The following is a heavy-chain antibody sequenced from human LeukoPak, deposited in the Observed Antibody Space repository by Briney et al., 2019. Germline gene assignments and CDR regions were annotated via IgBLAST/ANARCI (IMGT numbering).Heavy chain of an antibody. Sequence: PSETLSLTCTVSGGSISSYYWSWIRQPPGKGLEWIGYIYYSGSTNYNPSLKSRVTISVDTSKNQFSLKLSSVTAADTAVYYCARVHYDILTGFFDYWGQGTLVTVSS. V-gene: IGHV4-59*01. CDR1: GGSISSYY. J-gene: IGHJ4*02. CDR2: IYYSGST. D-gene: IGHD3-9*01. CDR3: ARVHYDILTGFFDY.